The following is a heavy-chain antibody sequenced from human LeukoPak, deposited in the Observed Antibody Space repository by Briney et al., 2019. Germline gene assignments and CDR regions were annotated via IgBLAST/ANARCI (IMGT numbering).Heavy chain of an antibody. J-gene: IGHJ4*02. CDR3: ASNYYDSSPFDY. CDR2: IIPIFGTA. Sequence: ASVKVSCKASGGTFSSYAVSWVRQAPGQGLEWIGGIIPIFGTANYAQKFQGRVTITADESTSTAYMELSSLRSEDTAVYYCASNYYDSSPFDYWGQGTLVTVSS. V-gene: IGHV1-69*13. CDR1: GGTFSSYA. D-gene: IGHD3-22*01.